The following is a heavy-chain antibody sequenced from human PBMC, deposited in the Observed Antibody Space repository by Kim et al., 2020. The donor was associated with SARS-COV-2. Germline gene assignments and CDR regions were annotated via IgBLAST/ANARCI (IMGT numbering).Heavy chain of an antibody. CDR2: ISHSGST. V-gene: IGHV4-34*01. Sequence: SETLSLTCAVYGGSFSGYYWNWIRQPPGKGLEWIGEISHSGSTSYNPSLKSRVTISVDTSKNQFSLKLTSVTAADTAVYYCARGETVTKLYYYFGMAVWGQGTAVTVSS. CDR3: ARGETVTKLYYYFGMAV. CDR1: GGSFSGYY. D-gene: IGHD4-17*01. J-gene: IGHJ6*02.